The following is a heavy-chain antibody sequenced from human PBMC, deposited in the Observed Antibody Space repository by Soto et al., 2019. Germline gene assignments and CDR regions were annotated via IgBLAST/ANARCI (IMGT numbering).Heavy chain of an antibody. D-gene: IGHD3-16*01. Sequence: GGSLRLSCAASGFTFSSYGMHWVRQAPGKGLEWVAVIWYDGSNKYYADSVKGRFTISRDNSKNTLYLQMNSLRAEDTAVYYCATNMLIPGYYYYGMDVWGQGTTVTVSS. CDR3: ATNMLIPGYYYYGMDV. CDR2: IWYDGSNK. CDR1: GFTFSSYG. J-gene: IGHJ6*02. V-gene: IGHV3-33*01.